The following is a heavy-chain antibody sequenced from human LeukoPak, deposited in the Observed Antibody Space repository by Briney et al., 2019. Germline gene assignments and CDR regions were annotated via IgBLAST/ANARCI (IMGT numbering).Heavy chain of an antibody. D-gene: IGHD2-21*01. CDR2: TSSSDAGT. CDR1: GFTLGTYA. J-gene: IGHJ4*02. Sequence: GGSLRLSCAASGFTLGTYAMSWVRQTPGKGLEWVAATSSSDAGTYHADSVRGRFTISRDNSKNTLYLQMNSLRAEDAAVYFCAKAPVTSCRGAYCYPFDSWGQGTLVTVSS. V-gene: IGHV3-23*01. CDR3: AKAPVTSCRGAYCYPFDS.